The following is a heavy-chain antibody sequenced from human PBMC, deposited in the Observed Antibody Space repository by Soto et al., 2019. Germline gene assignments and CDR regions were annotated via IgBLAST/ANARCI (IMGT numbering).Heavy chain of an antibody. J-gene: IGHJ6*02. CDR2: IYPGDSDT. D-gene: IGHD3-10*01. V-gene: IGHV5-51*01. Sequence: GESLKISCKGSGYSFTSYWIGWVRQMPGKGLEWMGIIYPGDSDTRYSPSFQGQVTISADKSISTAYLQWSSLKASDTAMYYCARHAKYGSGSYYYYYYGMDVWGQGTTVTISS. CDR3: ARHAKYGSGSYYYYYYGMDV. CDR1: GYSFTSYW.